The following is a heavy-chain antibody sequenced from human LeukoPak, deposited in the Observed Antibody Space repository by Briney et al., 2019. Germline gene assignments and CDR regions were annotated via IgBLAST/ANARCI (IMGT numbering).Heavy chain of an antibody. CDR1: GGTFSSYA. Sequence: ASVKVSCKASGGTFSSYAISWVRQAPGQGLEWMGGIIPIFGTANYAQKFQGRVTITADESTSTAYMELSSLRSEDTAVYYCARAPGIALRFDYWGQGTLVTVSS. CDR2: IIPIFGTA. V-gene: IGHV1-69*13. J-gene: IGHJ4*02. D-gene: IGHD1-14*01. CDR3: ARAPGIALRFDY.